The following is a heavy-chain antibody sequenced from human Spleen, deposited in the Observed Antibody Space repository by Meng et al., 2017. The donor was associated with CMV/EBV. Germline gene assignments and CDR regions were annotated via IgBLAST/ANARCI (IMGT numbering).Heavy chain of an antibody. CDR2: IYPGDSDT. D-gene: IGHD3-16*01. J-gene: IGHJ6*02. CDR3: ARRAGGPYYYYGMNV. V-gene: IGHV5-51*01. Sequence: GESLKISCEGSGYSFSNYWIDWVRQMPGKGLEWMGSIYPGDSDTRYSPSFQGQVTISADKSIRTAYLHWSSLKASDTAMYYCARRAGGPYYYYGMNVWGQGTTVTVSS. CDR1: GYSFSNYW.